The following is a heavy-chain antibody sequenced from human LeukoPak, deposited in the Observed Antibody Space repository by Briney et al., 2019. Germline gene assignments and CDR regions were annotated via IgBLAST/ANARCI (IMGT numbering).Heavy chain of an antibody. J-gene: IGHJ6*03. V-gene: IGHV1-2*02. Sequence: ASVKVSCKASGYTFTGYYMHWVRQAPGQGLEWMGWINPNSGGTNYAQKFQGRVTMTRDTSISTAYMELSRLRSEDTAVYYCARADSGYDYDYYYYYYMDVWGKGTTVTISS. CDR2: INPNSGGT. CDR3: ARADSGYDYDYYYYYYMDV. CDR1: GYTFTGYY. D-gene: IGHD5-12*01.